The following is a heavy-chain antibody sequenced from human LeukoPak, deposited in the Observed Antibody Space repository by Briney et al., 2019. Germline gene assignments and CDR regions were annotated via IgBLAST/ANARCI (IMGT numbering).Heavy chain of an antibody. J-gene: IGHJ4*02. D-gene: IGHD3-10*01. CDR3: TTDTYSVVRGIISRYYFDY. CDR1: GFTFSNAW. Sequence: GGSLRLSCAASGFTFSNAWMSWVRQAPGKGLEWVGRIKSKTDGGTTDYAAPVKGRFTISRDDSKNTLFLQMNSLKTEDTAVYYCTTDTYSVVRGIISRYYFDYWGQGTLVTVSS. V-gene: IGHV3-15*01. CDR2: IKSKTDGGTT.